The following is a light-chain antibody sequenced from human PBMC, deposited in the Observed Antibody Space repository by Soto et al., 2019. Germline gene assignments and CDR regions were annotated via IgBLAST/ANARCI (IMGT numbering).Light chain of an antibody. V-gene: IGKV3-20*01. J-gene: IGKJ2*01. CDR1: ESLSSRH. Sequence: EVVLTQSPGTLSLSPGERGTLSCRPSESLSSRHLAWYQQKPGQAPRLLIFGAFSRATGVPDRFSGSGSGRDFTLTISRLEPEDFAVYYCQVYSFGQGTRLELK. CDR3: QVYS. CDR2: GAF.